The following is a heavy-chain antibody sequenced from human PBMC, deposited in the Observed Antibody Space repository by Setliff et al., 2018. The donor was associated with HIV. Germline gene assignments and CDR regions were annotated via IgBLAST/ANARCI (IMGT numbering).Heavy chain of an antibody. V-gene: IGHV1-46*01. J-gene: IGHJ1*01. Sequence: GASVKVSCKASGYIFTTYYIHWVRQTPGQGLEWMAIINPSGGTTTYSKKFQGRVTMARDKSTSTLYMELSSLRSEDTAVYYCARDPAPSSSASYFQHWGQGTPVTVSS. D-gene: IGHD6-6*01. CDR3: ARDPAPSSSASYFQH. CDR2: INPSGGTT. CDR1: GYIFTTYY.